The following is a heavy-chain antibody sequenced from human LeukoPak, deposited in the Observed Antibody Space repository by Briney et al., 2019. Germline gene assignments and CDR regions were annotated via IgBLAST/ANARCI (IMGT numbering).Heavy chain of an antibody. J-gene: IGHJ4*02. CDR3: ARDLEELWLDY. CDR1: GYTFTGYY. D-gene: IGHD3-16*01. Sequence: ASVKVSCKASGYTFTGYYMHWVRQAPGQGLKWMGWINPNSGGTNYAQKFQGRVTMTRDTSISTAYMELSRLRSDDTALYYCARDLEELWLDYWGQGTLVTVSS. V-gene: IGHV1-2*02. CDR2: INPNSGGT.